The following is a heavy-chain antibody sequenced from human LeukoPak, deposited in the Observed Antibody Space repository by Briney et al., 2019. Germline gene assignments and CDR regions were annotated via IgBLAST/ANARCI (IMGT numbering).Heavy chain of an antibody. CDR2: MNPNSGNT. CDR3: ARSLNLYYGSGSYYF. Sequence: ASVKVSCKASGYTFTSYDINWVRQATGQGLEWMGWMNPNSGNTGYAQKFQGRVTITRNTSISTAYMELSSLRSEDTAAYYCARSLNLYYGSGSYYFWGQGTLVTVSS. CDR1: GYTFTSYD. D-gene: IGHD3-10*01. J-gene: IGHJ4*02. V-gene: IGHV1-8*03.